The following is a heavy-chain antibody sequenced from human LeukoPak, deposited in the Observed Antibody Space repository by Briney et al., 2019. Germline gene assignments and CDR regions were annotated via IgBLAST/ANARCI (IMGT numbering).Heavy chain of an antibody. CDR2: ISSSSSYI. Sequence: GGSLRLSCAASGFTFSSYSMNWVRQAPGKGLEWVSSISSSSSYIYYADSVKGRFTISRDNAKNSLYLQMNSLRAEDTAVYYCASLIAARRSPGAFDIWGQGTMVTVSS. J-gene: IGHJ3*02. D-gene: IGHD6-6*01. V-gene: IGHV3-21*01. CDR3: ASLIAARRSPGAFDI. CDR1: GFTFSSYS.